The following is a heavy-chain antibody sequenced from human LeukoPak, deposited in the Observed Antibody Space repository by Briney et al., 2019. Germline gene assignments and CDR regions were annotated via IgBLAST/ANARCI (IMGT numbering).Heavy chain of an antibody. CDR3: AKDGEAFDY. J-gene: IGHJ4*02. CDR2: IYHSGST. CDR1: GGSISSINW. V-gene: IGHV4-4*02. Sequence: SGTLSLTCVVSGGSISSINWWSWVRQPPGKGLEWVGEIYHSGSTNYNPSLKSRVTMSVDKSKNQFPLRLTSVTAADTAVYYCAKDGEAFDYWGQGTLVTVSS. D-gene: IGHD3-10*01.